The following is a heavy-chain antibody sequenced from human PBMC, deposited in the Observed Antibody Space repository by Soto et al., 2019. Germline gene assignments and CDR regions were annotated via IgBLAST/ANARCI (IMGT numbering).Heavy chain of an antibody. CDR1: GGTFSSYA. V-gene: IGHV1-69*01. J-gene: IGHJ6*02. D-gene: IGHD2-15*01. Sequence: QVQLVQSGAEVKKPGSSVKVSCKASGGTFSSYAISWVRQAPGQGLEWMGGIIPIFGTANYAQKFQGRVTSTADESPSTGYMELSSLRSVDTAVYYCARGIGTVYYYYYGMDVWGQGTTVTVSS. CDR3: ARGIGTVYYYYYGMDV. CDR2: IIPIFGTA.